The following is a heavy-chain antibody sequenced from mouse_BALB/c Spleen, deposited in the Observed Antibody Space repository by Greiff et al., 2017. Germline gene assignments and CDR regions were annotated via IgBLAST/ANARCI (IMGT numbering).Heavy chain of an antibody. J-gene: IGHJ4*01. CDR3: ARDRGTTAGYYYAMDY. CDR2: ISDGGSYT. Sequence: EVKLMESGGGLVKPGGSLKLSCAASGFTFSDYYMYWVRQTPEKRLEWVATISDGGSYTYYPDSVKGRFTISRDNAKNNLYLQMSSLKSEDTAMYYCARDRGTTAGYYYAMDYWGQGTSVTVSS. CDR1: GFTFSDYY. D-gene: IGHD1-2*01. V-gene: IGHV5-4*02.